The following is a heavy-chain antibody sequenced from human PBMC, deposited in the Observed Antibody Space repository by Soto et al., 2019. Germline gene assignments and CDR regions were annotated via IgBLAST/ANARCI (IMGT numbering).Heavy chain of an antibody. CDR1: GASISGYY. Sequence: TLSLTCPVSGASISGYYWSWIRKSAGKGLEWIGRIYATGTTDYNPSLKSRVMMSVDTSKKQFSLRLRSVTAADTAVYYCVRDGTKTLRDWFDPWGQGISVTVSS. CDR3: VRDGTKTLRDWFDP. CDR2: IYATGTT. D-gene: IGHD1-1*01. J-gene: IGHJ5*02. V-gene: IGHV4-4*07.